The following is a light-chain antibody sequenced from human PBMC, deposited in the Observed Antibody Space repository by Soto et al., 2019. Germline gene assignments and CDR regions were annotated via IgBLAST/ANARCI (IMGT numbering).Light chain of an antibody. V-gene: IGLV2-14*03. CDR3: SSFTTSSTAI. CDR1: SSDVGAFNH. J-gene: IGLJ2*01. Sequence: QSALTQPASVSGSPGQSITISCTGTSSDVGAFNHVSWYQQHPGEAPRIIIYDVSNRPSGVSTRFSGSKSGNTAALVNFGLQAEDEADYYCSSFTTSSTAIFGGGTKLTVL. CDR2: DVS.